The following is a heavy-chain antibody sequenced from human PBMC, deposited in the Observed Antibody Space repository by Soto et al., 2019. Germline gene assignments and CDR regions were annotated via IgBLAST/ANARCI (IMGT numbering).Heavy chain of an antibody. CDR2: ISYDGIDE. CDR1: GFIFTSYG. Sequence: GGSLRLSCAASGFIFTSYGIHWVRQAPGMGLEWVAVISYDGIDENYADSVKGRFTISRDNSKNTLFLQMNSLRAEDTAIYYCAKSVGSGWSKSYYWGQGTLVTVSS. V-gene: IGHV3-30*18. J-gene: IGHJ4*02. D-gene: IGHD6-19*01. CDR3: AKSVGSGWSKSYY.